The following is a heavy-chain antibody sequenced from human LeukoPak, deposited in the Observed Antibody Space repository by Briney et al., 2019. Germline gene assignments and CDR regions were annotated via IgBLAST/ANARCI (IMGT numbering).Heavy chain of an antibody. CDR1: GFTFSSYG. CDR3: AKDHLKRRSTSCYTTGLFDY. D-gene: IGHD2-2*01. CDR2: IRYDGSNK. V-gene: IGHV3-30*02. Sequence: PGGSLRLSCAASGFTFSSYGMHWVRQAPGKGLEWVAFIRYDGSNKYYADSVKGRFTISRDNSKNTLYLQMNSLRAADTAVYYCAKDHLKRRSTSCYTTGLFDYWGQGTLVTVSS. J-gene: IGHJ4*02.